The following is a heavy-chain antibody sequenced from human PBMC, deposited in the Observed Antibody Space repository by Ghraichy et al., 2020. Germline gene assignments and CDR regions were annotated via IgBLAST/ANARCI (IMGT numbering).Heavy chain of an antibody. CDR2: INHSGST. V-gene: IGHV4-34*01. CDR1: GGSFSDYY. Sequence: SETLSLTCAVYGGSFSDYYWSWIRQPPGKGLEWIGEINHSGSTNYNPSLKSRVTISVDPSKNQFSLKLNSVTAADTAVYYCARGDVVVLPAAKIYYYYMDVWGKVTTVTVSS. J-gene: IGHJ6*03. CDR3: ARGDVVVLPAAKIYYYYMDV. D-gene: IGHD2-2*01.